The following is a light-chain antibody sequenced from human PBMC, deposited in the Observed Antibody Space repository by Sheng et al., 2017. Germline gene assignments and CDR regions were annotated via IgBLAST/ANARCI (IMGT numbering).Light chain of an antibody. Sequence: DIQMTQSPSSVSASVGDTVTITCRASQGISSWLAWYQQKPGQAPKLLIHSTSSLQTGAPSRFSGSASGRDFTLTISSLQPEDSATYYCQQANSLPYTFGQGTKVEIK. CDR1: QGISSW. CDR2: STS. J-gene: IGKJ2*01. CDR3: QQANSLPYT. V-gene: IGKV1-12*01.